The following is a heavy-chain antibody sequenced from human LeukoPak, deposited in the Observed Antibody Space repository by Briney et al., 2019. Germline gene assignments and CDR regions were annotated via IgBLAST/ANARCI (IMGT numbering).Heavy chain of an antibody. CDR2: IWYDGSNK. J-gene: IGHJ4*02. D-gene: IGHD6-13*01. Sequence: GGSLRLSCAASGFTFSNYGMHWVRQAPGKGLEWVAVIWYDGSNKYYADSVKGRFTLSRDNSKNTLVLQMNSLRPEDTAVYFCARDLTQLALFDYWGQGTLVTVSS. V-gene: IGHV3-33*01. CDR1: GFTFSNYG. CDR3: ARDLTQLALFDY.